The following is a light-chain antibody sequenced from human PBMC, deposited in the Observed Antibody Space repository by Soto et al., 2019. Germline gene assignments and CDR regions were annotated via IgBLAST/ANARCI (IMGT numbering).Light chain of an antibody. Sequence: EIVMTQSPATLSVSPGERATLSCRASQSVSNNLAWFQQEPGQVPRLLIYGASTRATGIPARFSGSGSGTEFTLTISSLQSEDFAVYYCHQYNNWPPWTFGQGTKVDIK. V-gene: IGKV3-15*01. CDR3: HQYNNWPPWT. J-gene: IGKJ1*01. CDR2: GAS. CDR1: QSVSNN.